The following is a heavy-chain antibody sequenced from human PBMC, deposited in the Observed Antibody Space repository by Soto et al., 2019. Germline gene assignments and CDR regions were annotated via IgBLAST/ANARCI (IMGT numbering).Heavy chain of an antibody. J-gene: IGHJ6*02. Sequence: SETLSLTCTVSGGSISSSSYYWGWIRQPPGKGLEWIGSIYYSGSTYYNPSLKSRVTISVDTSKNQFSLKLSSVTAADTAVYYCATPSYSSSPEGANYYYYYGMDVWGQGTTVTVSS. CDR3: ATPSYSSSPEGANYYYYYGMDV. V-gene: IGHV4-39*01. D-gene: IGHD6-6*01. CDR1: GGSISSSSYY. CDR2: IYYSGST.